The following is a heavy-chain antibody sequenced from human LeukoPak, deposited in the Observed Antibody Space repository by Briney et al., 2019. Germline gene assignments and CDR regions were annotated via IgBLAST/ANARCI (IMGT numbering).Heavy chain of an antibody. D-gene: IGHD1-14*01. J-gene: IGHJ4*02. V-gene: IGHV4-39*01. Sequence: PSETLSLTCTVSGDSISSTAYYWGWSRQPPGKGLEWLGMIHFSGTIYNNPSLTSRVTISVDTSKNQFSLKLTSVTAADTAVYYCTRGFDHAKSGYWGQGTLVTVSS. CDR1: GDSISSTAYY. CDR3: TRGFDHAKSGY. CDR2: IHFSGTI.